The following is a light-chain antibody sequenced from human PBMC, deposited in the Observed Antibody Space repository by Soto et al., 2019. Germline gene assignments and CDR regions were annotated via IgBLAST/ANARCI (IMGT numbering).Light chain of an antibody. CDR2: DAF. V-gene: IGKV1-33*01. J-gene: IGKJ4*01. CDR1: QDIKNY. CDR3: QQYDSLPPT. Sequence: DIQTTQSPSSLSAFVGDSITITCQASQDIKNYLNWYQHKPGKAPKLLIYDAFKSDTGVPSRFSGSGSGTDFTFTINNLQPEDIATYFCQQYDSLPPTFGGGTRV.